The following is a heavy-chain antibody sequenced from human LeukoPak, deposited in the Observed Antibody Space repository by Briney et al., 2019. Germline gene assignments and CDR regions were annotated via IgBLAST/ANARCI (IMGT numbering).Heavy chain of an antibody. Sequence: GGSLRLSCAASGFTVSSNYMSWVRQAPGKGLEWVSVIYSGGSTYYADSVKGRFTISGDNSKNTLYLQMNSLRAEDTAVYYCASGSRSGGYSPYFDYWGQGTLVTVSS. CDR3: ASGSRSGGYSPYFDY. CDR2: IYSGGST. CDR1: GFTVSSNY. J-gene: IGHJ4*02. V-gene: IGHV3-53*01. D-gene: IGHD3-22*01.